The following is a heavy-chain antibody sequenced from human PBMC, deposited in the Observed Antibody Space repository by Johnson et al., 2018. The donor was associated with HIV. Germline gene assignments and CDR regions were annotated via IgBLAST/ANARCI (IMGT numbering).Heavy chain of an antibody. V-gene: IGHV3-9*01. Sequence: QLVESGGGVVQPGRSLRLSCAASGFTFSSYDMHWVRQAPGKGLEWVAGISWNSGSIGYADSVTGRFTISRDNAKNSLYLQMNSLRAEDTALYYCARVESGSSAFDIWGQGTMVTVSS. CDR2: ISWNSGSI. D-gene: IGHD1-26*01. J-gene: IGHJ3*02. CDR3: ARVESGSSAFDI. CDR1: GFTFSSYD.